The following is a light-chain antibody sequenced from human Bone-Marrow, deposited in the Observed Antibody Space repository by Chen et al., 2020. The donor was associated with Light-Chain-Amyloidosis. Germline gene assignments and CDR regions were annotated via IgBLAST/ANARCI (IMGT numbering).Light chain of an antibody. CDR3: SSYTTSSPRV. V-gene: IGLV2-14*03. CDR2: DVS. J-gene: IGLJ3*02. CDR1: SSDVGGYIY. Sequence: QSALTQPASVSGSPGQSLTISCTGTSSDVGGYIYVSWYQQHPGKAPKLMIYDVSNRPSGVSTRFAGSKSGNTASLTISGLHAEDEADYYCSSYTTSSPRVFGGGTKVTVL.